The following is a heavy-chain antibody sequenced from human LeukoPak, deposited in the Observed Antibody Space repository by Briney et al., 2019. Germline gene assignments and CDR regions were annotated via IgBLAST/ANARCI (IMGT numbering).Heavy chain of an antibody. CDR1: GFSFDVYG. D-gene: IGHD3-16*01. J-gene: IGHJ4*01. V-gene: IGHV3-9*03. CDR3: VKGRGLDYGYFYFDH. Sequence: GGSLRLSCAASGFSFDVYGMNWVRQAPGKGLEWVSGISWDGGNVGYADSFKGRFTISRDNAKNSLYLQINSLRTEDMALYYCVKGRGLDYGYFYFDHWGRGTRVTVSS. CDR2: ISWDGGNV.